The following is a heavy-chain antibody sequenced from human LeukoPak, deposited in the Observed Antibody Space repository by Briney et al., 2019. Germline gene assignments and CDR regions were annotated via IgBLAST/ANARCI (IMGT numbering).Heavy chain of an antibody. J-gene: IGHJ4*02. CDR3: AREGFYGRELFPAFDY. CDR1: GDTFTNYY. CDR2: INPSGSST. D-gene: IGHD3-10*01. V-gene: IGHV1-46*01. Sequence: ASVKVSCRASGDTFTNYYIHWVRQAPGQGLEWMGIINPSGSSTSYAQKFQGRVTMTRDTSTSTVNMELSNLRSEDTAVYYCAREGFYGRELFPAFDYWGQGTLVTVSS.